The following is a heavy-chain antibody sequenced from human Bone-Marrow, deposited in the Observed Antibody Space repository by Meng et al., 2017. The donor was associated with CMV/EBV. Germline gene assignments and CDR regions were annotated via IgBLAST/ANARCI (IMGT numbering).Heavy chain of an antibody. CDR3: ASRYYDFWSGYYSPYGMDV. V-gene: IGHV3-66*02. D-gene: IGHD3-3*01. J-gene: IGHJ6*02. CDR1: GFTVSSNY. CDR2: IYSGGST. Sequence: GESLKISCAASGFTVSSNYMSWVRQAPGKGLEWVSVIYSGGSTYYADSVKGRFTISRDNSKNTLYLQMNSLRAEDTAVYYCASRYYDFWSGYYSPYGMDVWAQGTTVTVSS.